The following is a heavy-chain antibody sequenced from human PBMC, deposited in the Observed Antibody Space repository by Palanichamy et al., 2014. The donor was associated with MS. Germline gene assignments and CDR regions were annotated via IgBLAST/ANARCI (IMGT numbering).Heavy chain of an antibody. CDR2: IKQDGSGK. CDR1: GFTFTSYW. V-gene: IGHV3-7*03. Sequence: EVQLVESGGGLVQPGGSLRLSCAASGFTFTSYWMTWVRQAPGKGLEWVANIKQDGSGKYYVDSLKGRFTIPRDNAKNSLYLQMNSLRAEDTAVYYCAKGDRIYDYWGQGTLVTVSS. J-gene: IGHJ4*02. CDR3: AKGDRIYDY. D-gene: IGHD1-14*01.